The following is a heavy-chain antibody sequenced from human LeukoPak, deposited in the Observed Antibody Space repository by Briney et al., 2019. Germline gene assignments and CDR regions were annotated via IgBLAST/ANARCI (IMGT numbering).Heavy chain of an antibody. Sequence: GGSLRLSCAASGFTFSSYEMNWVRQAPGKGLEWVSYISSSGSTIYYADSVKGRFTISRDNAKNSLYLQMNSLRAEDTAVYYCARVRTRSGGYYYGMDVWGQGTTVTVSS. CDR2: ISSSGSTI. D-gene: IGHD3-10*01. CDR1: GFTFSSYE. J-gene: IGHJ6*02. CDR3: ARVRTRSGGYYYGMDV. V-gene: IGHV3-48*03.